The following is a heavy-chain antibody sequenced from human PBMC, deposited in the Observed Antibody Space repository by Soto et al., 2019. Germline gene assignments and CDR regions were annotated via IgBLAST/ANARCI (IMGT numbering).Heavy chain of an antibody. D-gene: IGHD6-13*01. CDR1: GYSISSGYY. CDR2: ISHSGST. Sequence: SETLSLTCAVSGYSISSGYYWGWTRQPPGKGLEWIGSISHSGSTYYNPSLKSRVTISVDTSKNQFSLKLSSVTAADTAVYYCAGDGTSPYSSSWFDYYYYGMDVWGQGTTVTVSS. J-gene: IGHJ6*02. CDR3: AGDGTSPYSSSWFDYYYYGMDV. V-gene: IGHV4-38-2*02.